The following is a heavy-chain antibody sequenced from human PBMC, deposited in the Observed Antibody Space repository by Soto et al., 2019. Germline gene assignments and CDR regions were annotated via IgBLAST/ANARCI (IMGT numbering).Heavy chain of an antibody. D-gene: IGHD2-8*01. CDR3: AHRRGGPSNF. J-gene: IGHJ4*01. V-gene: IGHV2-5*02. CDR2: IYWDDDI. CDR1: GVSLTTNGVG. Sequence: QITLKESGPTLMKPTQTLTLICTLSGVSLTTNGVGVDWIRQPPGKALEWLALIYWDDDILYSPSLKNRLTITKDISKNQVVLTVTNMDSVDTATYYCAHRRGGPSNFWGQGTLVTVSS.